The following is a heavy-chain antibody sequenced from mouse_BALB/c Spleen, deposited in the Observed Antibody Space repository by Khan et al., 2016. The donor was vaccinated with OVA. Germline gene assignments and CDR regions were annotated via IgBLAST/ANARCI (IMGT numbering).Heavy chain of an antibody. Sequence: EVQLQQSGPDLVKPGASVKISCKASGYSFTLYYMSWVKQSHGKSLEWIGRVNPHTDNINYNQEFKGTAILPVDKSSNTAYMELRSLTSEDSAVYCCARGYDFFASWGQGTLVTVAA. D-gene: IGHD2-14*01. CDR2: VNPHTDNI. V-gene: IGHV1-26*01. J-gene: IGHJ3*01. CDR3: ARGYDFFAS. CDR1: GYSFTLYY.